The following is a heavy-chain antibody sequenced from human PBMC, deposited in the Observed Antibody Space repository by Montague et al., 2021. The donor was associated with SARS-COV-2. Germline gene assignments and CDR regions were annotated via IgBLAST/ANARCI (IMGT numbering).Heavy chain of an antibody. CDR2: IYYSGTT. CDR3: ARPRGVGTYDI. V-gene: IGHV4-39*01. D-gene: IGHD7-27*01. CDR1: GGSISSYSLY. J-gene: IGHJ3*02. Sequence: SETLSLTCTVSGGSISSYSLYWGWIRQPPGKGLEWIGTIYYSGTTYYNPSLKSRVTISIDTSKNPFSLNLSSVTAADTAVYYCARPRGVGTYDIWGQGTMVTVPS.